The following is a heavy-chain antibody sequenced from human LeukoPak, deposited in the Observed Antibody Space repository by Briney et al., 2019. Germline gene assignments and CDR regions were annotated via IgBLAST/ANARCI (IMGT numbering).Heavy chain of an antibody. D-gene: IGHD6-19*01. CDR1: GFTFNTYA. Sequence: PGGSLRLSCAASGFTFNTYAMSWVRQAPGKGREGVSAISDSGGSAYYADSVKGRFTISRDNSKNTLSLQMNSLRAEDTAVYYCAKEAYIAVAGTDYWGQGTLVTVSS. CDR2: ISDSGGSA. J-gene: IGHJ4*02. V-gene: IGHV3-23*01. CDR3: AKEAYIAVAGTDY.